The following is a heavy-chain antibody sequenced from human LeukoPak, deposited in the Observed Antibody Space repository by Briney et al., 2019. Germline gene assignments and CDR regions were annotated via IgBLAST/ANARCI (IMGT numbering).Heavy chain of an antibody. CDR1: GFTFSDHY. V-gene: IGHV3-72*01. CDR3: ARGLPRIVTTTTDYYYMDV. J-gene: IGHJ6*03. Sequence: GGSLRLSCATSGFTFSDHYMDWVRQAPGKGLEWVGHIRNKANSYTTEYAASVKGRFTISRDDSKNSLYLQMNSLKTEDTAVYYCARGLPRIVTTTTDYYYMDVWGKGTTVTVSS. D-gene: IGHD2-21*01. CDR2: IRNKANSYTT.